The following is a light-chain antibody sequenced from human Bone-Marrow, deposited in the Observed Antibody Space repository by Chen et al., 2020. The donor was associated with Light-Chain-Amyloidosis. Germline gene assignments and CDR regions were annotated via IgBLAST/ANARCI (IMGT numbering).Light chain of an antibody. CDR2: KSS. CDR1: QSINNW. CDR3: QQYNSLPWT. J-gene: IGKJ1*01. Sequence: DLQMTQSPSTLSASDGDRVTITCRASQSINNWLAWYQQKPGKAPKLLLYKSSTLERGGPSKFSGSGSGTEFTLTISSLQPDDFATYYCQQYNSLPWTFGQGTKVEI. V-gene: IGKV1-5*03.